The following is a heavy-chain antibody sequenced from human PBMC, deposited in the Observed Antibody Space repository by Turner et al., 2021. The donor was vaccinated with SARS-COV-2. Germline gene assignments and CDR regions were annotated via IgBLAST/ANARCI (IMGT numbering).Heavy chain of an antibody. J-gene: IGHJ4*02. V-gene: IGHV1-2*02. CDR3: ARVCNGNVCKNFDY. Sequence: QVQLVQSGAEVKKPGASVKVSCKASGYTFTAYNIHWLRQAPGQGLEWMGWVTASSGDTNYAQKFQGRVTMTRDTSISTAYMELSSLRSDDTAVYYCARVCNGNVCKNFDYWGQGTLVTVSS. CDR2: VTASSGDT. D-gene: IGHD2-15*01. CDR1: GYTFTAYN.